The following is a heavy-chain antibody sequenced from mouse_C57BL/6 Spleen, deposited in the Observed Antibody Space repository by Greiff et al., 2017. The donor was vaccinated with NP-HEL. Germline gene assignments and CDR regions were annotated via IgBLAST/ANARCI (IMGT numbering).Heavy chain of an antibody. D-gene: IGHD1-1*01. J-gene: IGHJ4*01. CDR2: IYPGDGDT. Sequence: QVQLKQSGPELVKPGASVKISCKASGYAFSSSWMNWVKQRPGKGLEWIGRIYPGDGDTNYNGKFKGKATLTADKSSSTAYMQLSSLTSEDSAVYFCARRYYGSLYAMDYWGQGTSVTVSS. CDR3: ARRYYGSLYAMDY. V-gene: IGHV1-82*01. CDR1: GYAFSSSW.